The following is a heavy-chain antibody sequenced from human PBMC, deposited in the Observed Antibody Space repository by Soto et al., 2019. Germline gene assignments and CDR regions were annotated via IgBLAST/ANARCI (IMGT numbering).Heavy chain of an antibody. D-gene: IGHD2-15*01. CDR3: VRTSLVVAAATREDY. Sequence: EVQLVKSGGGLVQPGGSLRLSCAASGFTFSSYWMHWVRQAPGKGLVWVSRSDGSSTSYADSVKGRFTISRDNAKNTLYLQMNSRRAEYTAVYYCVRTSLVVAAATREDYWGQGTLVTVYS. CDR2: SDGSST. V-gene: IGHV3-74*01. J-gene: IGHJ4*02. CDR1: GFTFSSYW.